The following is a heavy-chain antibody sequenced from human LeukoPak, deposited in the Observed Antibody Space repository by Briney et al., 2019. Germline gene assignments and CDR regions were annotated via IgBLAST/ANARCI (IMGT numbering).Heavy chain of an antibody. J-gene: IGHJ4*02. Sequence: GGSLRLSCAASGFTFSDYYMSWIRQAPGKGLEWLSYISSSGSAIHYADSVKGRFTISRDNAKNSLYLQMNSLRAEDTAVYYCAESSGWPLSHGYWGQGTLVTVSS. V-gene: IGHV3-11*01. D-gene: IGHD6-19*01. CDR1: GFTFSDYY. CDR2: ISSSGSAI. CDR3: AESSGWPLSHGY.